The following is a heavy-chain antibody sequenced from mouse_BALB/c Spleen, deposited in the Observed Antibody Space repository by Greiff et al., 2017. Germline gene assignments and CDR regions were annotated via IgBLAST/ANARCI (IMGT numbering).Heavy chain of an antibody. CDR2: ISSGGSYT. Sequence: EVKLVESGGGLVKPGGSLKLSCAASGFTFSSYTMSWVRQTPEKRLEWVATISSGGSYTYYPASVKGRFTISRDNAKNTLYLQMSSLKSEDTAMYYCTRAFYYYGSPYYFDYWGQGTTLTVSS. V-gene: IGHV5-6-4*01. J-gene: IGHJ2*01. CDR1: GFTFSSYT. D-gene: IGHD1-1*01. CDR3: TRAFYYYGSPYYFDY.